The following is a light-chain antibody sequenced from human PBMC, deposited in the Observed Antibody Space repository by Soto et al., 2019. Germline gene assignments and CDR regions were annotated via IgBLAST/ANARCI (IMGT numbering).Light chain of an antibody. J-gene: IGKJ5*01. Sequence: EIVMTQSPATLSVSPGERATLSCRASQSVSSNLAWYQQKPGQAPRLLIYGASTRATGIPARFSGSGSGTEFTLTISSLEPEDFAVYYCQQRKYWPPVTFGQGTRLEIK. CDR2: GAS. V-gene: IGKV3-15*01. CDR1: QSVSSN. CDR3: QQRKYWPPVT.